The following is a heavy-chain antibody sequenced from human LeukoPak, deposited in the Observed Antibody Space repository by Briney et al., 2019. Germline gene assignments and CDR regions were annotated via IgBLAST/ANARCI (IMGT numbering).Heavy chain of an antibody. D-gene: IGHD1-1*01. J-gene: IGHJ2*01. CDR3: AKDRHNSPTQYFDL. V-gene: IGHV3-48*03. CDR2: ISSSGSTI. Sequence: GGSLRLSCAASGFTFSSYEMNWVRQAPGKGLEWVSYISSSGSTIYYADSVKGRVTISRDNSKNTLYLQMNSLRAEDTAVYYCAKDRHNSPTQYFDLWGRGTLVTVSS. CDR1: GFTFSSYE.